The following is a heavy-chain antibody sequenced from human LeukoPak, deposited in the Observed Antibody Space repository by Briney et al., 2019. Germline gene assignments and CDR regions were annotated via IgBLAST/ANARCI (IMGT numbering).Heavy chain of an antibody. Sequence: SETLSLTCTVSGGSINSTNYYWGWIRQPPGKGLEWIGSIYYSGSTNYNPSLNSRVTISVDTSKNQFSLKLSSVTAADTAIYYCARDSRTTTAFDIWGKGTMVTVSS. D-gene: IGHD1-1*01. V-gene: IGHV4-39*07. CDR3: ARDSRTTTAFDI. CDR2: IYYSGST. J-gene: IGHJ3*02. CDR1: GGSINSTNYY.